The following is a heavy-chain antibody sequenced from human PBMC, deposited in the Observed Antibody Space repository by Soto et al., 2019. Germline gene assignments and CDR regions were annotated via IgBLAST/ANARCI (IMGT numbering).Heavy chain of an antibody. CDR2: ISGSGGST. J-gene: IGHJ4*02. CDR3: AKDLSGGSGIGPTAD. V-gene: IGHV3-23*01. CDR1: GFTFSSYA. D-gene: IGHD3-10*01. Sequence: EVQLLESGGGLVQPGGSLRLSCAASGFTFSSYAMSWVRQAPGKGLEWVSAISGSGGSTYYADSVKGRFTISRDNSKNTLYLQMNSLRAEDTAIYYCAKDLSGGSGIGPTADWGQGTLVTVSS.